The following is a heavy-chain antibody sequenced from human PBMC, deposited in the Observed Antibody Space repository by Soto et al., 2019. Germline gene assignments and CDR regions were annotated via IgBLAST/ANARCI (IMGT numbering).Heavy chain of an antibody. D-gene: IGHD3-22*01. J-gene: IGHJ4*02. CDR1: GGSISRSGYY. CDR2: IHYSGST. Sequence: SETLSLTCTVSGGSISRSGYYWGWIRQPPGKGVEWIGSIHYSGSTYYNPSLKSRVTMSVDTSNNQFSLKLSSVTAADTALYYCARDSIGHNHFVSWGQGTLVTVSS. V-gene: IGHV4-39*01. CDR3: ARDSIGHNHFVS.